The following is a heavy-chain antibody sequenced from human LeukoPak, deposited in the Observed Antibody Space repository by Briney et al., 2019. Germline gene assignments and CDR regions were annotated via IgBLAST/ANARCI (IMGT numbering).Heavy chain of an antibody. D-gene: IGHD2/OR15-2a*01. V-gene: IGHV4-34*01. Sequence: SETLSLTCTVSGGSISSYYWSWIRQPPVKGLEWIGEINHSGSTNYNPSLKSRVTISVDTSKNQFSLKLSSVTAADTAVYYCARGFYSPRDYWGQGTLVTVSS. CDR3: ARGFYSPRDY. CDR1: GGSISSYY. J-gene: IGHJ4*02. CDR2: INHSGST.